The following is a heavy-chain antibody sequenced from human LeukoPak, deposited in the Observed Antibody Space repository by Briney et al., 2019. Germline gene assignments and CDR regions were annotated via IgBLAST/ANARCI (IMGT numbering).Heavy chain of an antibody. CDR3: ARFSRVVPAAMDAFDI. Sequence: SETLSLTRTVSGGSISSYYWSWIRQPPGKGLEWIGYIYYSGSTNYNPSLKSRVTISVDTSKNQFSLKLSSVTAADTAVYYCARFSRVVPAAMDAFDIWGRGTMVTVSS. D-gene: IGHD2-2*01. CDR2: IYYSGST. V-gene: IGHV4-59*01. CDR1: GGSISSYY. J-gene: IGHJ3*02.